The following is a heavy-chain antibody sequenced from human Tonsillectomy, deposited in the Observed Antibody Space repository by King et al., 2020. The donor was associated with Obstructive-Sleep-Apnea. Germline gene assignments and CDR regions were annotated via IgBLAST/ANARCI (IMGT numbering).Heavy chain of an antibody. CDR1: ADSISNYY. Sequence: QLQESGPGLVKPSETLSVTCTVSADSISNYYWSWIRQPPGKGLEWIGYMYYSGNTNYNPSLKSRVTISIDTSKIQFSLRLSSVTAADTAVYYCARHRGVEDYGGYGDYFDYWGQGTLVTVSS. J-gene: IGHJ4*02. CDR2: MYYSGNT. D-gene: IGHD5-12*01. V-gene: IGHV4-59*08. CDR3: ARHRGVEDYGGYGDYFDY.